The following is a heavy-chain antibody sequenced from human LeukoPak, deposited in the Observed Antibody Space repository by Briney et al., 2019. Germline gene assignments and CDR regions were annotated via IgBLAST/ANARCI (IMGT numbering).Heavy chain of an antibody. D-gene: IGHD4-17*01. J-gene: IGHJ6*03. CDR3: ATPYGDGTTGYMDV. V-gene: IGHV3-11*04. CDR1: GFTFSDYY. CDR2: ISSSGSTI. Sequence: GGSLRLSCAASGFTFSDYYMNWIRQAPGKGLEWVSYISSSGSTIYYADSVKGRFTISRDNAKNSLYLQMNSLRAEDTAVYYCATPYGDGTTGYMDVWGKGTTVTVSS.